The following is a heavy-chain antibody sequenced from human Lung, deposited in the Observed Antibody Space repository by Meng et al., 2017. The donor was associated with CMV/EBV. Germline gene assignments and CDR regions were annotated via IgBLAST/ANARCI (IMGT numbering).Heavy chain of an antibody. Sequence: SETLSLTCAVYGGSFSGFYWSWVRQPPGKGLEWIGAISHSESANYNPSLKSRVTMSVDTSRNQISLKLNSLTAADTAVYYCARGMGYTDRSKLLKSRRSKDYYYGLDVWGQRTAVTVSS. CDR2: ISHSESA. CDR3: ARGMGYTDRSKLLKSRRSKDYYYGLDV. CDR1: GGSFSGFY. J-gene: IGHJ6*02. V-gene: IGHV4-34*01. D-gene: IGHD3-16*02.